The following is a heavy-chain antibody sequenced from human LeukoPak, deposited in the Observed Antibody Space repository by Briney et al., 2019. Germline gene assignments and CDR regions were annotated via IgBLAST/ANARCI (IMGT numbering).Heavy chain of an antibody. V-gene: IGHV1-69*05. CDR2: IIPIFGTA. D-gene: IGHD6-13*01. CDR3: LYSSSWFSSVFDI. Sequence: GASVNVSCKASGGTFSSYAISWVRQAPGQGLEWMGGIIPIFGTANYAQKFQGRVTITTDESTSTAYMELSSLRSEDTAVYYCLYSSSWFSSVFDIWGQGTMVTVSS. J-gene: IGHJ3*02. CDR1: GGTFSSYA.